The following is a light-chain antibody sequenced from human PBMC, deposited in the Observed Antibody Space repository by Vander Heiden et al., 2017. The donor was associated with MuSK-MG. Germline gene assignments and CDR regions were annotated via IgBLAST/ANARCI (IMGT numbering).Light chain of an antibody. J-gene: IGLJ2*01. CDR1: SSNY. CDR3: GTWDSSLSVVV. CDR2: DNN. Sequence: SVLTQPPSVSAAPGQKVTISCSGSSSNYVSWYQQLPGTAPKLLIYDNNKRPSGIPDRFSGSKSGTSATLGITGLQTGDEADYYCGTWDSSLSVVVFGGGTKLTVL. V-gene: IGLV1-51*01.